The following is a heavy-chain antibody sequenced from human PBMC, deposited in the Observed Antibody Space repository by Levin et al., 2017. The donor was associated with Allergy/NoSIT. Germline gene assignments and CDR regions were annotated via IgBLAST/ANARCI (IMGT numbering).Heavy chain of an antibody. J-gene: IGHJ6*02. CDR3: AKGDYYYGMDV. Sequence: GGSLRLSCAASGFTFSSYGMHWVRQAPGKGLEWVAVISYDGSNKYYADSVKGRFTISRDNSKNTLYLQMNSLRAEDTAVYYCAKGDYYYGMDVWGQGTTVTVSS. CDR2: ISYDGSNK. V-gene: IGHV3-30*18. CDR1: GFTFSSYG.